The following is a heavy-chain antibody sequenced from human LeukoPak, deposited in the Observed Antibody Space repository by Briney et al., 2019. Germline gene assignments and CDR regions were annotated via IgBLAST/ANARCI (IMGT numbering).Heavy chain of an antibody. CDR3: ARVKGGCSITSCYIDA. D-gene: IGHD2-2*01. V-gene: IGHV4-34*01. CDR2: SHPSGRA. Sequence: PSETLSLTCVVYGGSFSSYYWSWIRQPPGKGLQWMGESHPSGRANYSPSLQSRLTILLDKANNHFSLRLSSVTAADTAVYFCARVKGGCSITSCYIDAWGQGALVTVSS. J-gene: IGHJ5*02. CDR1: GGSFSSYY.